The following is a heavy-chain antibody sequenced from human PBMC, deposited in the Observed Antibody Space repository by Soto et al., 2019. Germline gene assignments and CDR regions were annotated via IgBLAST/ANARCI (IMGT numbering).Heavy chain of an antibody. CDR2: INPNSGGT. J-gene: IGHJ4*02. CDR1: GYTFTGYY. CDR3: ARDPTLYDSSGYSIWDY. V-gene: IGHV1-2*02. Sequence: ASVKVSCKASGYTFTGYYMHWVRQAPGQGLEWMGWINPNSGGTNYAQKFQGRVTMTRDTSTSTAYMELSRLRSDDTAVYYCARDPTLYDSSGYSIWDYWGQGTLVTVSS. D-gene: IGHD3-22*01.